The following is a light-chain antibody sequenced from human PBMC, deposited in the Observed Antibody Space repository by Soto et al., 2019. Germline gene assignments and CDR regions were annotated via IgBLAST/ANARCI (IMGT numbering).Light chain of an antibody. CDR2: DAS. CDR3: LSDILLST. Sequence: GNNVTITCRASESISRWLAWDQNKPGKAPKLLIYDASNLESGVPSRFSGSGSGTEFTLTISFQPEDGLADRSALSDILLSTFA. CDR1: ESISRW. V-gene: IGKV1-5*01. J-gene: IGKJ5*01.